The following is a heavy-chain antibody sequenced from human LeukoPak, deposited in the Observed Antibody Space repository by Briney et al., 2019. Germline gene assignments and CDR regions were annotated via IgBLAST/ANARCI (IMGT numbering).Heavy chain of an antibody. D-gene: IGHD5-12*01. Sequence: ASVKVSCKASGYTFTSYGISWVRQAPGQGLEWMGWISAYNGNTNYAQKPQGRVTMTTDTSTSTAYMELRSLRSDDTAVYYCANSPSGLGLFDPWGQGTLVTVSS. CDR2: ISAYNGNT. J-gene: IGHJ5*02. CDR3: ANSPSGLGLFDP. V-gene: IGHV1-18*01. CDR1: GYTFTSYG.